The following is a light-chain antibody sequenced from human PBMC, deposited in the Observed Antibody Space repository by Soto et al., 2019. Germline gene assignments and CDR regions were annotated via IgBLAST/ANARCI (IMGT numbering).Light chain of an antibody. CDR1: SSDVGGYNY. CDR2: DVT. Sequence: QSALTQPASVSGSPGQSITISCTGTSSDVGGYNYVSWYQQNPGKAPKLMIHDVTKRPSGVPDRFSGSKSGNTASLTISGLLAEDEADYYCCSYAGNYTYVFGTGTKVTVL. J-gene: IGLJ1*01. CDR3: CSYAGNYTYV. V-gene: IGLV2-11*01.